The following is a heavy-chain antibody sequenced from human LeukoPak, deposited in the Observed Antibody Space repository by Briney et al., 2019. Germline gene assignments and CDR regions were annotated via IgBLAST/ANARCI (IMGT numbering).Heavy chain of an antibody. CDR1: GFTFSSYA. D-gene: IGHD1-26*01. Sequence: GGSLRLSCAASGFTFSSYAMHWVRQAPGKGLEWVAVISYDGSNKYYADSVKGRFTISRDNSKNTLYLQMNSLRAEDTAVYYCARDHHAPPSGSFSYYWGQGTLVTVSS. CDR2: ISYDGSNK. CDR3: ARDHHAPPSGSFSYY. V-gene: IGHV3-30-3*01. J-gene: IGHJ4*02.